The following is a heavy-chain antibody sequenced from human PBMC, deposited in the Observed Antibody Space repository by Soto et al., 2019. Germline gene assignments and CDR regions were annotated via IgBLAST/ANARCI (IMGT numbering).Heavy chain of an antibody. D-gene: IGHD6-13*01. V-gene: IGHV3-23*01. J-gene: IGHJ4*02. CDR2: ISGSGGST. CDR1: GFTFSSYA. CDR3: AKLHGGVYIVATRGSSWYNY. Sequence: EVQLLESGGGLVQPGGSLRLSCAASGFTFSSYAMSWVRQAPGKGLEWVSAISGSGGSTYYADSVKGRFTISRDNSKNTLYLQMNSLRAEDTAVYYCAKLHGGVYIVATRGSSWYNYWGQGTLVTVSS.